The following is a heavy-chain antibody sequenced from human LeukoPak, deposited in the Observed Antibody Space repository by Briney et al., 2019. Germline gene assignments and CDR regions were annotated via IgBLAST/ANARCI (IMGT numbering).Heavy chain of an antibody. CDR1: GGSISYYY. CDR3: ARGGTYNDILSFDP. CDR2: IYYTGST. Sequence: SETLSLTCTVSGGSISYYYWTWIRQSPGKGLEWIGQIYYTGSTYYNPSLERRVTISLDTSRIQFSLTMTSVTAADTAVYYCARGGTYNDILSFDPWSQGTLVTVSS. J-gene: IGHJ5*02. D-gene: IGHD3-9*01. V-gene: IGHV4-59*01.